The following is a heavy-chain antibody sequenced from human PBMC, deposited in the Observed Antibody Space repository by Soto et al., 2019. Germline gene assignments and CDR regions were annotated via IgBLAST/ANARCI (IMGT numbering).Heavy chain of an antibody. CDR3: PRVQPPYSSSRYACYYYGMDV. CDR2: ISYDGSNK. CDR1: GFTFSSYA. Sequence: QVQLVESGGGVVQPGRSLRLSCAASGFTFSSYAMHWVRQAPGKGLEWVAVISYDGSNKYYADSVKGRFTISRDNSKNTLYREMNSLRAEDTAVYYWPRVQPPYSSSRYACYYYGMDVWGQWTTVTVSS. D-gene: IGHD6-13*01. V-gene: IGHV3-30-3*01. J-gene: IGHJ6*02.